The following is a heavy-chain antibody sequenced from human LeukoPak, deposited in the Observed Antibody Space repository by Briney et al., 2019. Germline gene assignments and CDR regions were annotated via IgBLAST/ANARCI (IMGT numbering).Heavy chain of an antibody. CDR1: GGSFSGYY. CDR3: ARGKNVVVTWAFDP. CDR2: INHSGST. Sequence: SETLSLTCAVYGGSFSGYYWSWIRQPPGKGLEWIGEINHSGSTNYNPSLKSRVTISVDTSKNQFSLKLSSVTAADTAVYYCARGKNVVVTWAFDPWGQGTLVTSPQ. J-gene: IGHJ5*02. V-gene: IGHV4-34*01. D-gene: IGHD2-21*02.